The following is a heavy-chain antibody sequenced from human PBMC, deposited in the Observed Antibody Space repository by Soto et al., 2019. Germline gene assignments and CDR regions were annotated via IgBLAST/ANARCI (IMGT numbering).Heavy chain of an antibody. CDR2: LSSSGDNT. J-gene: IGHJ5*02. Sequence: GVLRLSCAASGFSFSSYAMSWVRQAPGKGLEWVSALSSSGDNTYYADSVKGRFTISRDNSKNTLYLQMNSLRAEDTAVYFCAKNGYRSDVLWWFGPWGQGNLVTVSS. CDR3: AKNGYRSDVLWWFGP. D-gene: IGHD6-25*01. V-gene: IGHV3-23*01. CDR1: GFSFSSYA.